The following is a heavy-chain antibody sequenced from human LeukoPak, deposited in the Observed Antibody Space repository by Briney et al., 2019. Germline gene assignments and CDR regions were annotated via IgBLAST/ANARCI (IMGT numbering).Heavy chain of an antibody. J-gene: IGHJ4*02. CDR3: ATSSSGAKPHY. Sequence: GGSLRLSCAASGFTFSSYAMHWVRQAPGKGLEWMTRISYDGTNKYYADSVQGRFTISRHNATNSLYLQMNSQRDEDTAVYYCATSSSGAKPHYWGQGTLVTVSS. CDR2: ISYDGTNK. CDR1: GFTFSSYA. D-gene: IGHD4/OR15-4a*01. V-gene: IGHV3-30*03.